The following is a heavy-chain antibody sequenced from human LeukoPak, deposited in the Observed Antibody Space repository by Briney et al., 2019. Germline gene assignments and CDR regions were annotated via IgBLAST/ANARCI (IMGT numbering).Heavy chain of an antibody. CDR2: FSGSGGST. J-gene: IGHJ4*02. CDR1: GFTFSSYA. D-gene: IGHD2-15*01. CDR3: TKSTNSCSGGSYYSGLDY. V-gene: IGHV3-23*01. Sequence: SGGSLRLSCAASGFTFSSYAMSWVRQAPGKGLEWVSTFSGSGGSTYYADSVKGRFTISRDNSRNTLYLQMNSLRAEDTAIYYCTKSTNSCSGGSYYSGLDYWGQGTLVTASS.